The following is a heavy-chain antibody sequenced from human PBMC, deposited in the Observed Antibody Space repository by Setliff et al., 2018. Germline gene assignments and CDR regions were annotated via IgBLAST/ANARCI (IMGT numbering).Heavy chain of an antibody. Sequence: TSETLSLTCNVSGASVSSHYWDWIRQPPGKGLEWIGFISYSGITTYNMSLKSRVSISVDTSKNQLSLTLSSVTAADTAVYYCVREGYSEYFQDWGRGTLVTVSS. V-gene: IGHV4-59*02. CDR3: VREGYSEYFQD. J-gene: IGHJ1*01. CDR2: ISYSGIT. D-gene: IGHD1-1*01. CDR1: GASVSSHY.